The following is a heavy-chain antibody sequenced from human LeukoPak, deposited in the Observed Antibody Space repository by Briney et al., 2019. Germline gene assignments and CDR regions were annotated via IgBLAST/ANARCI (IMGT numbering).Heavy chain of an antibody. D-gene: IGHD3-22*01. CDR2: IYHSGST. CDR1: GYSIRGDDY. Sequence: SETLSLTCAVSGYSIRGDDYWGWIRQSPGKGLEWIGSIYHSGSTHYNPSLKSRVTISVDTSKNQFSLMLNSVTAADTAVYYCARAPRDSSSSNYMRRFDYWGQGTLVTVSS. CDR3: ARAPRDSSSSNYMRRFDY. J-gene: IGHJ4*02. V-gene: IGHV4-38-2*01.